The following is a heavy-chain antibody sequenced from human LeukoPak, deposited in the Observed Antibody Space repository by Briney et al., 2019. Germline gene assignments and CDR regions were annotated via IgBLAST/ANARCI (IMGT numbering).Heavy chain of an antibody. CDR1: GFTFDDYA. CDR2: ISWNSGSI. CDR3: AKDRGLVRDAFDI. Sequence: GGSLRLSCAASGFTFDDYAMHWVRQAPGKGLEWVSGISWNSGSIGYADSVKGRFTISRDNAKNSLYLQMNSLRAEDTALYYCAKDRGLVRDAFDIWGQGTMVTVSS. V-gene: IGHV3-9*01. J-gene: IGHJ3*02. D-gene: IGHD6-19*01.